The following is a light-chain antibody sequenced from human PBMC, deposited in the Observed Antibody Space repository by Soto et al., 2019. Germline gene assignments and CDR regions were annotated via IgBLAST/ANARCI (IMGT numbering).Light chain of an antibody. CDR3: QKYNNWPLT. V-gene: IGKV3-15*01. Sequence: ETVMTQSPATLSVSPGERVTLSCRASQSVGSYVAWYQQKPGQAPRLLIYGASTRATGIPARFSGSGSGTEFTLTINSLQYEDFAVYYCQKYNNWPLTFGGGTKVAI. J-gene: IGKJ4*01. CDR1: QSVGSY. CDR2: GAS.